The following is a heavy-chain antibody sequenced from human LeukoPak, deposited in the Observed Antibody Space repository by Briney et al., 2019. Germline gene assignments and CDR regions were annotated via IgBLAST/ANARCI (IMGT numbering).Heavy chain of an antibody. CDR2: IYYSGST. V-gene: IGHV4-39*01. J-gene: IGHJ1*01. CDR3: ASSYYYDSSGYRFQH. CDR1: GGSISSSSYY. D-gene: IGHD3-22*01. Sequence: SETLSLTCTVSGGSISSSSYYWGWIRQPPGKGLEWIGSIYYSGSTYYNPSLKSRVTISVDTSKNQFSLKLSSVTAADTAVYYCASSYYYDSSGYRFQHWGQGTLVTVSS.